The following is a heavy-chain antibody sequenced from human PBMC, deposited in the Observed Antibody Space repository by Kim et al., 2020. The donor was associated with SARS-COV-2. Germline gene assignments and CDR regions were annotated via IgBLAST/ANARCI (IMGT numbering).Heavy chain of an antibody. CDR1: GFTFKNYG. CDR3: AQEQTPFSAMNFDF. V-gene: IGHV3-30*18. Sequence: GGSLRLSCGASGFTFKNYGMQWVRQAPGKGLEWLAVISHTGTVTYSADCVKGRFTITRDNSRNTMSLQMNSLRAEDTAIYYCAQEQTPFSAMNFDFWGQGMLVTVS. J-gene: IGHJ4*02. CDR2: ISHTGTVT. D-gene: IGHD2-15*01.